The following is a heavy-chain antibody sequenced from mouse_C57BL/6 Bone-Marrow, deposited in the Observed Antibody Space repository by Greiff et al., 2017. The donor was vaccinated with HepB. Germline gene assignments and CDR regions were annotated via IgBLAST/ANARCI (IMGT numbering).Heavy chain of an antibody. CDR2: ISSGGSYT. CDR3: ARGGGGDY. Sequence: VQLVESGGDLVKPGGSLKLSCAASGFTFSSYGMSWVRQTPDKRLEWVATISSGGSYTYYPDSVKGRFTISRDNAKNTLYLQMSSLKSEDTARYYWARGGGGDYWGQGTTLTVSS. J-gene: IGHJ2*01. V-gene: IGHV5-6*01. CDR1: GFTFSSYG.